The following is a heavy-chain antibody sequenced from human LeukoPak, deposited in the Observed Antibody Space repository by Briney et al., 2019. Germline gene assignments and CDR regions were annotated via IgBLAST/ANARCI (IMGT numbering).Heavy chain of an antibody. J-gene: IGHJ4*02. CDR1: GFTFCSYS. CDR3: ARVFCSSTSCYKGNFDY. V-gene: IGHV3-21*01. D-gene: IGHD2-2*02. Sequence: GGYLRLSCAASGFTFCSYSMNWVRPGPGLGLEWVSSISSSSSYIYYADSVKGRFTISRDNAKNSLYLKMNSLRAEDTAVYYCARVFCSSTSCYKGNFDYWGQGTLVTVSS. CDR2: ISSSSSYI.